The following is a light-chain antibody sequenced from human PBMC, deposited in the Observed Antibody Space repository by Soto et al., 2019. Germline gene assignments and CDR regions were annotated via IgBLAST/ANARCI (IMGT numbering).Light chain of an antibody. V-gene: IGKV3D-15*01. CDR3: QQYLITPWT. CDR1: QSVISN. J-gene: IGKJ1*01. Sequence: EIVMTQSPATLSVSPGERATLSCRASQSVISNLAWYQQKPGQAPRLLIYGASNRATGIPDRFSGSGSGTDFTLTIGRLEPEDFAVYYCQQYLITPWTFGQGTKVDIK. CDR2: GAS.